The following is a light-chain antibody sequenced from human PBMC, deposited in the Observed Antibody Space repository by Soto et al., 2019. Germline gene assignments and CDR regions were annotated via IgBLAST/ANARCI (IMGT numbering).Light chain of an antibody. CDR2: SAS. V-gene: IGKV1-39*01. CDR1: QNIRTY. J-gene: IGKJ2*01. Sequence: DIQMTQSPYSLSASVGDSVTITCRASQNIRTYLNWYQQKPGRAPKLLIHSASALPSGVPSRFSGSGSGTEFTLTINSLQPEDFASYYCQQSYKIPPTFGQGTKVEI. CDR3: QQSYKIPPT.